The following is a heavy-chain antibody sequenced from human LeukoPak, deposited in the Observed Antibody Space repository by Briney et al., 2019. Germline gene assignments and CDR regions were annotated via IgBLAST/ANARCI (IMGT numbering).Heavy chain of an antibody. D-gene: IGHD3-3*01. Sequence: GASVKVSCKASGYTFTSYDINWVRQATGQGLEWMGWIIPIFGTANYAQKFQGRVTITTDESTSTAYMELRSLRSDDTAVYYCARDPTYYTIFGVALKAKNWFDPWGQGTLVTASS. CDR3: ARDPTYYTIFGVALKAKNWFDP. CDR2: IIPIFGTA. J-gene: IGHJ5*02. V-gene: IGHV1-69*05. CDR1: GYTFTSYD.